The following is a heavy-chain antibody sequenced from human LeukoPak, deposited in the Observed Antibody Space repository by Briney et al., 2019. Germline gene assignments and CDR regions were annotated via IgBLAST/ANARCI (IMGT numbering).Heavy chain of an antibody. CDR2: INPNSGGT. CDR1: GGTFSSYA. J-gene: IGHJ3*02. Sequence: ASVKVSCKASGGTFSSYAISWVRQAPGQGLEWMGWINPNSGGTNYAQKFQGWVTMTRDTSISTAYMELSRLRSDDTVVYYCARARGSRHAFDTWGQGTMVTVSS. CDR3: ARARGSRHAFDT. D-gene: IGHD3-10*01. V-gene: IGHV1-2*04.